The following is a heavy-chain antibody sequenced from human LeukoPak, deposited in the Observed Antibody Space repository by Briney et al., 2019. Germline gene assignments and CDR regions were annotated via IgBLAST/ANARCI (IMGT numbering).Heavy chain of an antibody. CDR3: ARGMTSFDY. CDR1: GYSFTNYW. CDR2: IYPGDSDT. Sequence: HGESLKISRKGSGYSFTNYWIAWVRQTPGKGLEWMGIIYPGDSDTRYSPSFQGQVTISADKSFSTAYLQWSSLKASDTAIYYCARGMTSFDYWAQGTLVTVSS. J-gene: IGHJ4*02. V-gene: IGHV5-51*01. D-gene: IGHD1-14*01.